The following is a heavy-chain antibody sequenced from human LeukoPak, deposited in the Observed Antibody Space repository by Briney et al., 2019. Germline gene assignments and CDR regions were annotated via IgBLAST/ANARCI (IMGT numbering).Heavy chain of an antibody. D-gene: IGHD2-8*01. Sequence: PGGSLKLSCVASGFSFSDSAMHWVRQAAGKGLDWVGRIRSEPKNFATAYAASVKGRFTISRDDSKNTAYLLMDGLKNEDTAVYYCFSTNSTPGGNWFDPWGQGTLVTVSS. CDR3: FSTNSTPGGNWFDP. J-gene: IGHJ5*02. CDR1: GFSFSDSA. CDR2: IRSEPKNFAT. V-gene: IGHV3-73*01.